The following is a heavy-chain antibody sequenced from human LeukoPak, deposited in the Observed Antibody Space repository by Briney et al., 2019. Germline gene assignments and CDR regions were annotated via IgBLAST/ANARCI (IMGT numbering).Heavy chain of an antibody. V-gene: IGHV1-69*05. CDR2: IIPIFGTA. D-gene: IGHD6-6*01. CDR3: ARDRARLDLSIAALAYYYYYMDV. J-gene: IGHJ6*03. Sequence: SVKVSCKASGGTFSSYAISWVRQAPGQGLEWMGGIIPIFGTANYAQKFQGRVTMTRDTSTSTVYMELSSLRSEDTAVYYCARDRARLDLSIAALAYYYYYMDVWGKGTTVTVSS. CDR1: GGTFSSYA.